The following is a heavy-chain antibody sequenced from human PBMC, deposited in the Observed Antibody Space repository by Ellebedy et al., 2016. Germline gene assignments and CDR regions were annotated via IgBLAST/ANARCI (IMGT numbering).Heavy chain of an antibody. D-gene: IGHD2-2*01. CDR1: GASIGSDDYY. Sequence: SETLSLXCSVSGASIGSDDYYWGWIRQAPGKGLEWIGSISFRGSTYFHPSLKSRVTMSVDTSKNLLSLNLRSVTAADTAVYYCARGGPVVVASAMGWFNPWGQGTLVTVSS. CDR2: ISFRGST. V-gene: IGHV4-39*07. J-gene: IGHJ5*02. CDR3: ARGGPVVVASAMGWFNP.